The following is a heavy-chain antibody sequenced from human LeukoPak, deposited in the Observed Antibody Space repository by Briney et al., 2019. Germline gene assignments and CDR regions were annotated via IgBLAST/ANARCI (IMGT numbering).Heavy chain of an antibody. D-gene: IGHD3-22*01. CDR2: ISSSSSYI. V-gene: IGHV3-21*01. J-gene: IGHJ3*02. CDR3: ARTSYYYDSSGHIDAFDI. CDR1: GFTFSSYS. Sequence: NPGGSLRLSCAASGFTFSSYSMNWVRQAPGKWLEWVSSISSSSSYIYYADSVKGRFTISRDNAKNSLYLQMNSLRAEDTAVYYCARTSYYYDSSGHIDAFDIWGQGTMVTVSS.